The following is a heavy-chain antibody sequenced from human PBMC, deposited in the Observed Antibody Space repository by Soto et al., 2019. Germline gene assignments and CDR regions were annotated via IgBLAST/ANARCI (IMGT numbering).Heavy chain of an antibody. J-gene: IGHJ4*02. V-gene: IGHV1-18*01. Sequence: GASVKVSCKASGYTFTSYGISWLRQAPGQGLEWMGWISAYNGNTNYAQKLQGRVTMTTDTSTSTAYMELRSLRSDDTAVYYCAREASDNYWLPEKVEFDYWGQGTLVTVSS. CDR1: GYTFTSYG. CDR2: ISAYNGNT. CDR3: AREASDNYWLPEKVEFDY. D-gene: IGHD2-8*02.